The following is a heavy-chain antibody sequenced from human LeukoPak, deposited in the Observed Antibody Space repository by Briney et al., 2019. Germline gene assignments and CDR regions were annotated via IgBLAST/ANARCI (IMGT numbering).Heavy chain of an antibody. Sequence: QPGRSLRLSCAASGFTFDDYAMHWVRQAPGKGLEWVSGISWNSGSIGYADSVKGRFTISRDNAKNSLYLQMNSLRTEDTALYYCAKGGYSYGAKSGYWGQGTLVTVSS. D-gene: IGHD5-18*01. CDR3: AKGGYSYGAKSGY. CDR1: GFTFDDYA. V-gene: IGHV3-9*01. J-gene: IGHJ4*02. CDR2: ISWNSGSI.